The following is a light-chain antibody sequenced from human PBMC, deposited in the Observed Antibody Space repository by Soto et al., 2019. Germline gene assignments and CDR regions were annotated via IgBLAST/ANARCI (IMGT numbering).Light chain of an antibody. CDR3: QQSYSSART. CDR1: QSISSY. CDR2: AAS. Sequence: DIPMTQSPSSLSASVGDRVTITCRASQSISSYLNWYQQKPGKAPNLLIYAASSLQSGVPSRFSGSGSGTDFTLTISSLQPEDFATYYCQQSYSSARTFGQGTKVEIK. V-gene: IGKV1-39*01. J-gene: IGKJ1*01.